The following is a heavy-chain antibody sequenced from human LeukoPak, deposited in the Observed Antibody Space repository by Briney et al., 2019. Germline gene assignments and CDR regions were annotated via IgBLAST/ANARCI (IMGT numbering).Heavy chain of an antibody. V-gene: IGHV1-18*01. D-gene: IGHD3-3*01. CDR1: GYTFTSYG. J-gene: IGHJ4*02. CDR2: ISAYNGNT. Sequence: LWASVKVSCKASGYTFTSYGISWVRQAPGQGLEWMGWISAYNGNTNYAQKLQGRVTMTTDTPTSTAYMELRSLRSDDTAVYYCARPRSYYDFWSGPEPLDYWGQGTLVTVSS. CDR3: ARPRSYYDFWSGPEPLDY.